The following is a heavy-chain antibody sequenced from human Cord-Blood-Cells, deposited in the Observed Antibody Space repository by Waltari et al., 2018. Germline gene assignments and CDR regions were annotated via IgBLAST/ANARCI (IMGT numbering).Heavy chain of an antibody. D-gene: IGHD3-3*01. Sequence: EVQLVESGGGLVTPGGSLRLSCAASGFTFSNAWMSWVRQPPGKGLEWVGRIKSKTDGGTTDYAAPVKGRFTISRDDSKNTLYLQMNSLKTEDTAVYYCTTVAYYDFWSGYYDAFDIWGQGTMVTVSS. CDR2: IKSKTDGGTT. CDR3: TTVAYYDFWSGYYDAFDI. V-gene: IGHV3-15*01. J-gene: IGHJ3*02. CDR1: GFTFSNAW.